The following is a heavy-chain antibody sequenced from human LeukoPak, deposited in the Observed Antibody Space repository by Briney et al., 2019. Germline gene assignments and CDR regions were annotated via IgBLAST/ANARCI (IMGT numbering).Heavy chain of an antibody. CDR1: GFTFRGRW. D-gene: IGHD3-16*01. V-gene: IGHV3-7*01. Sequence: PGGSLRLSCAASGFTFRGRWLDGVRQAPGAGLEWLGNIVTDGSAQHYADSVKGRFSISRDNRRNLMYLHMNSLRVEDTAIYYCARGGSRCLHSWGQGTLVTVSS. J-gene: IGHJ4*02. CDR2: IVTDGSAQ. CDR3: ARGGSRCLHS.